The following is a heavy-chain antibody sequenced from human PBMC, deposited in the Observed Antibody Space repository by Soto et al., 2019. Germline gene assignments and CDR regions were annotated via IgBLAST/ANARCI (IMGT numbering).Heavy chain of an antibody. J-gene: IGHJ5*02. CDR3: ASISGIYGFDP. Sequence: EAQLVESGGDLVQPGGSLRLSCAGSGFSFSSYEMNWVRQAPGKGLEWVSYISSSGSDTYYADSVKARFTISRDNAQNSLYLQLTRLRAEDTAIYYCASISGIYGFDPWGQGTLVTVSS. V-gene: IGHV3-48*03. D-gene: IGHD1-26*01. CDR1: GFSFSSYE. CDR2: ISSSGSDT.